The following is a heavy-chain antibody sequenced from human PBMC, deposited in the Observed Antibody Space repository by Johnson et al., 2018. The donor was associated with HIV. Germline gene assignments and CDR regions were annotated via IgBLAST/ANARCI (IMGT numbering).Heavy chain of an antibody. J-gene: IGHJ3*02. CDR2: INWNGGRT. CDR1: GFTFDDYG. CDR3: VRVGILRRRGAFDI. Sequence: VQLVESGGGVVRPGGSLRLSCAASGFTFDDYGMSWVRQAPGKGLEWVSGINWNGGRTVYADSVKGRLTISRDNAKNSLYLQMNSLRAGDTAVYYCVRVGILRRRGAFDIWGQGRMVTVSS. D-gene: IGHD2-15*01. V-gene: IGHV3-20*04.